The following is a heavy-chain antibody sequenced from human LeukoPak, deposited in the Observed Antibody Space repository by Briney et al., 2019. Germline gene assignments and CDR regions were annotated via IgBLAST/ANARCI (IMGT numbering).Heavy chain of an antibody. CDR1: GYTFTSYD. D-gene: IGHD3-9*01. Sequence: ASVKVSCKASGYTFTSYDINWVRQATALGHEWMGWMNPNSGNTGYAQKFQGRVTMTRNTSISTAYMELSSLRSEDTAVYYCAVRRYFDWLLLPWGQGTLVTVSS. J-gene: IGHJ4*02. CDR3: AVRRYFDWLLLP. V-gene: IGHV1-8*01. CDR2: MNPNSGNT.